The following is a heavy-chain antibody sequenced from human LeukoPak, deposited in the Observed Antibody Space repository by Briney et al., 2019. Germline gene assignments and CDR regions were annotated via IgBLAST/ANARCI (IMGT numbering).Heavy chain of an antibody. Sequence: PSETLSLTCAVSGYSISSGYYWGWIRQPPGKGLEWIGSIYHSGSTYYNPSLKSRVTISVDTSKNQSSLKLSSVTAADTAVYYCARQGSYLSKYYFDYWGQGTLVTVSS. CDR2: IYHSGST. CDR3: ARQGSYLSKYYFDY. D-gene: IGHD1-26*01. CDR1: GYSISSGYY. J-gene: IGHJ4*02. V-gene: IGHV4-38-2*01.